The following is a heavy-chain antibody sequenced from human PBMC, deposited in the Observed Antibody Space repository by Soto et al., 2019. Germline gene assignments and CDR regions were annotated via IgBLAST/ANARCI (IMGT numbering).Heavy chain of an antibody. V-gene: IGHV1-24*01. CDR1: GYTLTELS. Sequence: ASVKVSCKVSGYTLTELSMHWVRQAPGKGLEWMGGFDPEDGETIYAQKFQGRVTMTEDTSTDTAYMELSSLRSEDTAVYYCATGLTIFGVATFDYWGQGTLVTVSS. CDR3: ATGLTIFGVATFDY. CDR2: FDPEDGET. D-gene: IGHD3-3*01. J-gene: IGHJ4*02.